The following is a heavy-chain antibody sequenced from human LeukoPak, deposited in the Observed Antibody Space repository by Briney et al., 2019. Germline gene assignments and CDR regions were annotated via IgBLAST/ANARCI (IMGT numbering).Heavy chain of an antibody. J-gene: IGHJ4*02. V-gene: IGHV4-59*02. CDR3: ARETSLMGYASGLGFNY. Sequence: SETLSLTCTVSGGSVSSWYWSWIRQPPGKGLEWIGYIYDSGNTNCNPSLKSRVTISIDTSKNQFSLKLTSVTAADTATYYCARETSLMGYASGLGFNYWGQGILVTVSS. D-gene: IGHD6-19*01. CDR1: GGSVSSWY. CDR2: IYDSGNT.